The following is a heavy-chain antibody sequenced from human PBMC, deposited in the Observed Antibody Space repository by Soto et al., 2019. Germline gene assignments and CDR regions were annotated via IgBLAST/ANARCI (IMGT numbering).Heavy chain of an antibody. J-gene: IGHJ4*02. D-gene: IGHD3-3*01. CDR2: LIPIFDTT. Sequence: QVQLVQSGAEVKRPGSSVKVSCKASGGTFSTFAISWVRQAPGQGLEWMGGLIPIFDTTNHAQKFQGRVTIIAEESTSTAYMELRSLRFEDTAVNYCAGARAERARSYDFWGGSFDAWGQGTLVSVSS. CDR1: GGTFSTFA. V-gene: IGHV1-69*01. CDR3: AGARAERARSYDFWGGSFDA.